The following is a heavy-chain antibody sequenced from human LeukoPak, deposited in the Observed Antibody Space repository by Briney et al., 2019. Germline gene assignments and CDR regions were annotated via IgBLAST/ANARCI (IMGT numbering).Heavy chain of an antibody. Sequence: GGSLRLSCAASGFTFSSYAMHWVRQAPGKGLEWVAVISYDGSNKYYADSVKGRFTISRDNSKNTLYLQMNSLRAEDTAVYYCARVGSYYYDSSGYSRDDAFDIWGQGTMVTVSS. J-gene: IGHJ3*02. CDR3: ARVGSYYYDSSGYSRDDAFDI. CDR2: ISYDGSNK. D-gene: IGHD3-22*01. V-gene: IGHV3-30-3*01. CDR1: GFTFSSYA.